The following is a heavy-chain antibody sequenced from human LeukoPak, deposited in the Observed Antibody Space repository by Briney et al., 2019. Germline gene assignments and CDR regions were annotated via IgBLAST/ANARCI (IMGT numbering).Heavy chain of an antibody. CDR3: ATNQVGATRY. V-gene: IGHV4-39*07. CDR2: IYYSGST. J-gene: IGHJ4*02. CDR1: GGSISSSSYY. D-gene: IGHD1-26*01. Sequence: SETLSLTCTVSGGSISSSSYYWGWIRQPPGKGLEWIGSIYYSGSTYYNPSLKSRVTISVDTSKNQFSLKLSSVTAADTAVYYCATNQVGATRYWGQGTLVTVSS.